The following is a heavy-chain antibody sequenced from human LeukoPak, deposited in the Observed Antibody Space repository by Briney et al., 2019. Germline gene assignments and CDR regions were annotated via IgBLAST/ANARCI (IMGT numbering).Heavy chain of an antibody. Sequence: GGSLRLSCAASGFTFSSYSMNWVRQAPGKGLEWVSSISGSSNYIYYADSVKGRFTISRDNAKNSLYLQMDSLRAEDTAVYYCARGHSGSYQRDDAFDIWGQGTMVTVSS. CDR3: ARGHSGSYQRDDAFDI. CDR1: GFTFSSYS. CDR2: ISGSSNYI. J-gene: IGHJ3*02. V-gene: IGHV3-21*01. D-gene: IGHD1-26*01.